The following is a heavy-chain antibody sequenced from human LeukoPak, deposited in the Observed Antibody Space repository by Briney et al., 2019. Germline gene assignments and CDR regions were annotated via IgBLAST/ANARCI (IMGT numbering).Heavy chain of an antibody. CDR3: ARDPGYYDSSGYPPNDV. V-gene: IGHV1-18*01. D-gene: IGHD3-22*01. CDR1: GYTFTSYG. CDR2: ISAYNGNT. J-gene: IGHJ6*04. Sequence: GASVKVSCKASGYTFTSYGISWVRQAPGQGLEWMGWISAYNGNTNYAQKLQGRVTMTTDTPTSTAYMELRSLRSDDTAVYYCARDPGYYDSSGYPPNDVWGKGTTVTVSS.